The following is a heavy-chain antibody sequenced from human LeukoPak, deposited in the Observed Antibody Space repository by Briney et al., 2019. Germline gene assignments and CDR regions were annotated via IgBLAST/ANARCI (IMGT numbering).Heavy chain of an antibody. J-gene: IGHJ5*02. CDR3: ARATYRGYCSSTSCPRFNWFDP. D-gene: IGHD2-2*01. CDR1: GGSISNYY. V-gene: IGHV4-59*01. Sequence: PSETLSLTCTVSGGSISNYYWSWIRQPPGKGLEGIGYIYYSGSTNYNPSLKSRVTISVDTSKNQFSLKLSSVTAADTAVYYCARATYRGYCSSTSCPRFNWFDPWGQGTLVTVSS. CDR2: IYYSGST.